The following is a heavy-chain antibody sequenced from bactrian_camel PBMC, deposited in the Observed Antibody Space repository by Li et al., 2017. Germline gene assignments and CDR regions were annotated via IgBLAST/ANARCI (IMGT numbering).Heavy chain of an antibody. Sequence: VQLVESGGGLVQPGGSLRVSCVGTGFIFGDYTITWVRQAPGKALEWISDINSSGGNRNYADSVKGRFISSRDNSKNTVYLQLNGLKSEDTAMYYCTRETQWVGYHEMAEYWGQGTQVTVS. V-gene: IGHV3S40*01. CDR2: INSSGGNR. CDR1: GFIFGDYT. J-gene: IGHJ4*01. CDR3: TRETQWVGYHEMAEY. D-gene: IGHD5*01.